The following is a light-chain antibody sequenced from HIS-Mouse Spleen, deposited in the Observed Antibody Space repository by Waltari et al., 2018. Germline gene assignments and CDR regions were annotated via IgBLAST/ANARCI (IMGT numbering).Light chain of an antibody. CDR1: SRHVGGYNY. CDR2: DVS. V-gene: IGLV2-11*01. Sequence: QSALTQPRSVSGSPGQSVTIPCTGTSRHVGGYNYVPWYQQHPGKAPKLMIYDVSKRPSGVSNRFSGSKSGNTASLTISGLQAEDEADYYCCSYAGSSTFVVFGGGTKLTVL. J-gene: IGLJ2*01. CDR3: CSYAGSSTFVV.